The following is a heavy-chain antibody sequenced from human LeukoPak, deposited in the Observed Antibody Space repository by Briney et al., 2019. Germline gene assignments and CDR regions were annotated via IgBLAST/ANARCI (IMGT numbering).Heavy chain of an antibody. CDR1: GGTFSSYA. Sequence: SVKVSCKASGGTFSSYAISWVRQAPGQGLEWMGRIIPILGIANYAQKFQGRVTITADKSTSTAYMELSSLRSEDTAVYYCARDVENYYDSSGYLGGSYWGQGTLVTVSS. D-gene: IGHD3-22*01. J-gene: IGHJ4*02. CDR2: IIPILGIA. CDR3: ARDVENYYDSSGYLGGSY. V-gene: IGHV1-69*04.